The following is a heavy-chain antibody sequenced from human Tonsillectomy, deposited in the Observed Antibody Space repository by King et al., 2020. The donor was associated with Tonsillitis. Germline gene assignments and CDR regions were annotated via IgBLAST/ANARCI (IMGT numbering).Heavy chain of an antibody. CDR1: GGSIRSDRYY. CDR2: IQTSGST. J-gene: IGHJ5*02. V-gene: IGHV4-61*02. CDR3: ARHGVWFGEFHPNWFAP. Sequence: VQLQESGPGLVRPSQTLFLSCTVSGGSIRSDRYYWSWIRRPAGKGLEWIGLIQTSGSTNYNPSLKSRVTMSVDTSKNQFSLRLSSVTAADTAVYYCARHGVWFGEFHPNWFAPWGQGTLVTVSS. D-gene: IGHD3-10*01.